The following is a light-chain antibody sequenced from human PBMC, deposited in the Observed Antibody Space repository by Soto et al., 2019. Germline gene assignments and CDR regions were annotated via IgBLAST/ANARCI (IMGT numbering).Light chain of an antibody. CDR3: QTSL. CDR1: SGHSSYA. J-gene: IGLJ2*01. CDR2: LNSDGSH. Sequence: QPLLTQSPCASASLGASGKLTYTLSSGHSSYAIAWHQQQPEKGPRYLMKLNSDGSHSKGDGIPDRFSGSSSGAERYLTISSLQSEDEADYYCQTSLFGGGTKLTVL. V-gene: IGLV4-69*01.